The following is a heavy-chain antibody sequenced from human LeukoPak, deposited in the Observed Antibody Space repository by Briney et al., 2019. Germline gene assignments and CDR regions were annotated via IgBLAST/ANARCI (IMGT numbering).Heavy chain of an antibody. CDR1: GGSIRSYY. CDR2: IYYTGTT. V-gene: IGHV4-59*01. J-gene: IGHJ4*02. CDR3: ASGPHFDH. Sequence: PSETLSLTCTVSGGSIRSYYWSWIRQPPGKELEWIAYIYYTGTTNYNPSLKSRVTISLDTSKNQFSLILTSVTAADTAVYYCASGPHFDHWGQGIPVTVSS.